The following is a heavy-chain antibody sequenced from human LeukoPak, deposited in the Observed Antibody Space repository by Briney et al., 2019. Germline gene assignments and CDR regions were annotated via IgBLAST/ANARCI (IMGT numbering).Heavy chain of an antibody. J-gene: IGHJ4*02. Sequence: ASVKVSCKASGYIFSNYAIQWVRQAPGQGREWMGWINAGNGKTKYSQKFQDRVTITRDTSTSTAYLELSGLRFEDTAVYFCARARWTSTGTTYYLDYWGQGTLVTVSS. V-gene: IGHV1-3*01. CDR3: ARARWTSTGTTYYLDY. CDR2: INAGNGKT. D-gene: IGHD4-17*01. CDR1: GYIFSNYA.